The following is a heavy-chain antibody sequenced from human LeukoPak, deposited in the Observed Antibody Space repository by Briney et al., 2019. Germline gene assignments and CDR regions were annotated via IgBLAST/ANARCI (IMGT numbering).Heavy chain of an antibody. CDR3: AELGITMIGGV. J-gene: IGHJ6*04. D-gene: IGHD3-10*02. CDR1: GFTFSDFY. V-gene: IGHV3-69-1*02. Sequence: GGSLRLSCAASGFTFSDFYMTWIRQAPGKGLEWISYITSAGSTYYAGSVKGRFTISRDNAKNSLYLQMNSLRAEDTAVYYCAELGITMIGGVWGKGTTVTISS. CDR2: ITSAGST.